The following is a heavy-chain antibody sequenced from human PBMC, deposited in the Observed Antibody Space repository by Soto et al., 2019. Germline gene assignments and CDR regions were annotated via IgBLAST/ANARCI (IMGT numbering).Heavy chain of an antibody. CDR3: AKWAPPAAGLDY. CDR1: GFTFGSYG. J-gene: IGHJ4*02. Sequence: GGSLRLSCAAPGFTFGSYGMHWVRQAPGKGLEWVAVISYDGSNKYYADSVKGRFTISRDNSKNTLYLQMNSLRAEDTAVYYCAKWAPPAAGLDYWGQGTLVTVSS. V-gene: IGHV3-30*18. CDR2: ISYDGSNK.